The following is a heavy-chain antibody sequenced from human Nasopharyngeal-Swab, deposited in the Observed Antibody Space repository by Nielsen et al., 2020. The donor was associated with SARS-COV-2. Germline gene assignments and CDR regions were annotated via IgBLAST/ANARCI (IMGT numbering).Heavy chain of an antibody. CDR2: IGTAGDT. D-gene: IGHD1-1*01. CDR3: ARASPSNDGAFDI. CDR1: GFTFSSYD. J-gene: IGHJ3*02. V-gene: IGHV3-13*04. Sequence: GESLKISCAASGFTFSSYDMHWVRQATGKGLEWVSAIGTAGDTYYPGSVKGRFTISRENAKNSLYLQMNSLRAGDTAVYYCARASPSNDGAFDIWGQGTMVTVSS.